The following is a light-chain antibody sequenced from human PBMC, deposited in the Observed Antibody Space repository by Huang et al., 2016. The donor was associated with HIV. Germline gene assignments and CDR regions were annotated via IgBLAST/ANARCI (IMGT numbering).Light chain of an antibody. J-gene: IGKJ1*01. V-gene: IGKV4-1*01. Sequence: DIVMTQSPDSLAVSLGERATIICKSSQSLLYSSHNQSYLAWYQQKPGQPPRLLIYWASTRESGVPDRFSGSGSGTDFTLTISSLQPEDVADYFCQQYYSPLRTFGQGTKVEIK. CDR2: WAS. CDR1: QSLLYSSHNQSY. CDR3: QQYYSPLRT.